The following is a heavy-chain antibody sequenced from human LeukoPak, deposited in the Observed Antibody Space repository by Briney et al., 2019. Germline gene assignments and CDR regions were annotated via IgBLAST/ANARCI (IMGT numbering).Heavy chain of an antibody. D-gene: IGHD3-3*01. CDR1: GYTFTGHY. J-gene: IGHJ4*02. CDR3: ARGDVLRFLGGDYHFDY. CDR2: INPNSGGT. Sequence: ASVKVSCKASGYTFTGHYMHWVRQAPGQGLEWMGRINPNSGGTNYAQKFQGRVTMTRDTSISTAYMELSRLRSDDTAVYYCARGDVLRFLGGDYHFDYWGQGTLVTVSS. V-gene: IGHV1-2*06.